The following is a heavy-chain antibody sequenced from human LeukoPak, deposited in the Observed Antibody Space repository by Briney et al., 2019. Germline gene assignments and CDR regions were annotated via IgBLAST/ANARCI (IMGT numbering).Heavy chain of an antibody. V-gene: IGHV3-30*03. CDR2: ISYDGSNK. CDR3: ARGYCSSISCYVDY. J-gene: IGHJ4*02. CDR1: GFTFSSYW. D-gene: IGHD2-2*01. Sequence: GGSLRLSCAASGFTFSSYWMSWVRQAPGKGLEWVAVISYDGSNKYYADSVKGRFTISRDISKNTLYLQMNSLRAEDTAVYYCARGYCSSISCYVDYWGQGTLVTVSS.